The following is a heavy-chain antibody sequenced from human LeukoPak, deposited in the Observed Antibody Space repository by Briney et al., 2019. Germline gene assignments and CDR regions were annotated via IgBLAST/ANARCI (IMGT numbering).Heavy chain of an antibody. Sequence: GGSLRLSCAASRFTFSTYGMHWVRQAPGKGLEWVAFIRNDGRNKYYADSVKGRITISRDNSQNTLYLQVNSLRAEDTAVYYCAKDARLGRGYFDYWGQGTLVTVSS. CDR3: AKDARLGRGYFDY. CDR1: RFTFSTYG. V-gene: IGHV3-30*02. D-gene: IGHD2-21*01. J-gene: IGHJ4*02. CDR2: IRNDGRNK.